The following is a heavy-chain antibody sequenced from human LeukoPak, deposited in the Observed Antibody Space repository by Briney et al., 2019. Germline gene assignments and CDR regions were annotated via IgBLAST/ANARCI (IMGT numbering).Heavy chain of an antibody. CDR3: ARGRVANSYGYEDY. CDR2: INHSGST. CDR1: GGSFSGYY. J-gene: IGHJ4*02. V-gene: IGHV4-34*01. Sequence: SETLSLTCAVYGGSFSGYYWSWIRQPPGKGLEWIGEINHSGSTNYNPSLKSRVTISVDTSKNQCSLKMSSVTAADTAVYYCARGRVANSYGYEDYWGQGTLVTVSS. D-gene: IGHD5-18*01.